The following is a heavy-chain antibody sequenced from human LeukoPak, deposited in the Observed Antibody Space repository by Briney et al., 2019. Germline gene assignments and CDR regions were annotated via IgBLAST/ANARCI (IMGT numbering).Heavy chain of an antibody. CDR3: ASHGYDSSGYIDY. CDR2: IYHSGST. Sequence: SETLSLTCTVSGGSISSGGYYWSWIRQPPGKGLEWIGYIYHSGSTYYNPSLKSRVTISVDKSKNQFSLKLSSVTAADTAVYYCASHGYDSSGYIDYWGQGTLVTVSS. D-gene: IGHD3-22*01. CDR1: GGSISSGGYY. V-gene: IGHV4-30-2*01. J-gene: IGHJ4*02.